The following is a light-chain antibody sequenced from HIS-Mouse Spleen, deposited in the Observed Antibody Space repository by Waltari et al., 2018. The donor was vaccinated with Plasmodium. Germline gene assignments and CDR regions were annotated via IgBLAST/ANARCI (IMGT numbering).Light chain of an antibody. CDR1: KLGDKY. CDR3: QAWDSSTPYVV. J-gene: IGLJ2*01. Sequence: SYELTQPPSVSVSPGHTASITCSGDKLGDKYACWYQQKPGQSPLPVINQDSKRPSGIPERFAGSNSGNTATLTISGTQAMDEADYYCQAWDSSTPYVVFGGGTKLTVL. CDR2: QDS. V-gene: IGLV3-1*01.